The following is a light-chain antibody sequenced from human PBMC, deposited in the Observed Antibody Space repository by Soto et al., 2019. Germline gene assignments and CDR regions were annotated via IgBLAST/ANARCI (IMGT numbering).Light chain of an antibody. CDR2: EIR. V-gene: IGLV2-14*01. CDR3: SSFRLRSCLI. J-gene: IGLJ2*01. Sequence: QSALTQPASVSGSPGQSITIFCAGTMRDIGADNLVSWYQQHPGRAPQLIIYEIRNRPSGSSFRFSGSKSGNTASLTISGLEAEDEADYYCSSFRLRSCLIFGGGTKVTVL. CDR1: MRDIGADNL.